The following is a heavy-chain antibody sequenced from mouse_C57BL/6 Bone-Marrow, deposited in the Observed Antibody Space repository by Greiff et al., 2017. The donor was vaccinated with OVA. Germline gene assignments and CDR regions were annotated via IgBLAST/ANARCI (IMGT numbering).Heavy chain of an antibody. CDR1: GYTFTSYW. CDR2: IYPGNSDT. V-gene: IGHV1-5*01. D-gene: IGHD2-2*01. CDR3: TRERGYEDAMDY. J-gene: IGHJ4*01. Sequence: EVMLVESGTVLARPGASVKMSCKTSGYTFTSYWMHWVKQRPGPGLEWIGSIYPGNSDTSYNQKFKGKAKLTAVTSASTAYMELSSLTNEDSAVYYCTRERGYEDAMDYWGQGTSVTVSS.